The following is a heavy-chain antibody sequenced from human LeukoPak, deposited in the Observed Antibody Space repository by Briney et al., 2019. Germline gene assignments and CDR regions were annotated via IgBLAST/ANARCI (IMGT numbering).Heavy chain of an antibody. J-gene: IGHJ4*02. D-gene: IGHD1-1*01. Sequence: AGGSLRLSYPGSGFTFSAYAMYWVRQAPGKGLEYVSGISSNGGSSFYADSVKGRFTISRDNSKNTLYLQMSSLRAEDTAVYYCVKITSVTGGDCWGQGTRLTVSS. CDR1: GFTFSAYA. CDR3: VKITSVTGGDC. CDR2: ISSNGGSS. V-gene: IGHV3-64D*09.